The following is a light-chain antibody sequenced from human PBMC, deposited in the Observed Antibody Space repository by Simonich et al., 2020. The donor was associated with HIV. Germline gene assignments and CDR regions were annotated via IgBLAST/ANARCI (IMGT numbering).Light chain of an antibody. CDR2: WAS. Sequence: IVMTQSPDSLAVSLGERATINCKSSQSVLYNSNNKNYLAWYQQKPRQPPNLLIYWASTREAGVPDRFSGSGSVTNFPLTISSLQPDDFATYYCQQYNSYSWTFGQGTKVEIK. V-gene: IGKV4-1*01. CDR1: QSVLYNSNNKNY. CDR3: QQYNSYSWT. J-gene: IGKJ1*01.